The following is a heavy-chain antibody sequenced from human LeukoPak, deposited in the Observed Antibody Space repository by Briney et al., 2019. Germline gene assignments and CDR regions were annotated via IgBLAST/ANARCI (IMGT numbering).Heavy chain of an antibody. J-gene: IGHJ4*02. Sequence: PSETLSLTCTVSGVSISSYYWSWIRQPPGKGLEWIGYIYYSGSTNYNPSLKSRVTISVDTSKNQFSLKLSSVTAADTAVYYCARLYGSGSRNFDYWGQGTLVTVSS. D-gene: IGHD3-10*01. CDR3: ARLYGSGSRNFDY. V-gene: IGHV4-59*01. CDR2: IYYSGST. CDR1: GVSISSYY.